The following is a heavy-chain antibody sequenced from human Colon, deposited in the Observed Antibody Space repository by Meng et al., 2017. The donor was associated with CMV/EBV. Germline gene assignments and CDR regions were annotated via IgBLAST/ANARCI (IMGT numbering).Heavy chain of an antibody. CDR1: GFTFSTYA. Sequence: GGSLRLSCAVSGFTFSTYAMSWVRQAPGKGLEWVSGTSNSGGSTYYADSVKGRFTISRDNSKNTLYLQMNSLRAEDTAVYYCAKETILYHRGWFDPWGQGTLVTVSS. CDR3: AKETILYHRGWFDP. V-gene: IGHV3-23*01. CDR2: TSNSGGST. J-gene: IGHJ5*02. D-gene: IGHD2-8*01.